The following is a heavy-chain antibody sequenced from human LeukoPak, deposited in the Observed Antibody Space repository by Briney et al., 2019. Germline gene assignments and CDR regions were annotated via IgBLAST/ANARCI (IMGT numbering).Heavy chain of an antibody. Sequence: SETLSLTCTVSGGSISSGGYYWSWIRQHPGKGLEWIGYIYYSGSTYYNPSLRSRVTISVDTSKNQFSLKLSSVTAADTAVYYCARASGGYADYWGQGTLVTVSS. CDR1: GGSISSGGYY. CDR2: IYYSGST. V-gene: IGHV4-31*03. D-gene: IGHD3-22*01. J-gene: IGHJ4*02. CDR3: ARASGGYADY.